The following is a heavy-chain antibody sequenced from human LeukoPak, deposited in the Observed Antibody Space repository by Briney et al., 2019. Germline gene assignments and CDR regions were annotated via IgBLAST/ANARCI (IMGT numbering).Heavy chain of an antibody. CDR3: AGNPLGYCSGGSCYSPHDAFDI. J-gene: IGHJ3*02. V-gene: IGHV1-46*01. CDR1: GYTFTSYY. CDR2: INPSGGST. Sequence: ASVKVSSKASGYTFTSYYMHWVRQAPGQGLEWMGIINPSGGSTSYAQKFQGRVTMTRDMSTSTVYMELSSLRSEDTAVYYCAGNPLGYCSGGSCYSPHDAFDIWGQGTMVTVSS. D-gene: IGHD2-15*01.